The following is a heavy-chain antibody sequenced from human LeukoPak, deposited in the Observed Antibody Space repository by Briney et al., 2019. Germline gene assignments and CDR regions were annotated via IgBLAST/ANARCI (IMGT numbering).Heavy chain of an antibody. J-gene: IGHJ4*02. CDR2: IVPNGGST. D-gene: IGHD3-16*01. Sequence: GASVKVSCKASGYTVINFYMHWVRQDPGQGLEWMGTIVPNGGSTSYAQKFQGRVTMTADTSTGTVYMELRTLTSDDTAVYYCARGAFNYGSGSDYWGQGTLITVSS. V-gene: IGHV1-46*01. CDR3: ARGAFNYGSGSDY. CDR1: GYTVINFY.